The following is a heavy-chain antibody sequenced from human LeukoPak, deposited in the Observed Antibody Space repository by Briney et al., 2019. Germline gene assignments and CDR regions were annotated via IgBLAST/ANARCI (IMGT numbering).Heavy chain of an antibody. CDR2: IYPGDSDT. J-gene: IGHJ4*02. D-gene: IGHD2-15*01. V-gene: IGHV5-51*01. CDR1: GYSFTSYW. CDR3: ARPTSYCSGGSCYSELGYDY. Sequence: GEPLKISCKGSGYSFTSYWIGWVRQMPGKGLEWMGIIYPGDSDTRYSPSFQGQVTISADKSISTAYLQWSSLKASDTAMYYCARPTSYCSGGSCYSELGYDYWGQGTLVTVSS.